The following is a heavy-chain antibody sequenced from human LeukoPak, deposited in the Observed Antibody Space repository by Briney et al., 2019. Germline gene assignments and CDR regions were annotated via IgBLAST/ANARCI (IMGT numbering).Heavy chain of an antibody. CDR2: IRYDGSNK. CDR1: GFTFSSYG. D-gene: IGHD6-13*01. Sequence: QTGGSLRLSCAASGFTFSSYGMHWVRQAPGKGLEWVAFIRYDGSNKYYADSVKGRFTISRDNSKNTLYLQMNSLRAEDTAVYYCAKCRIIAAAGLDAFDIWGQGTMVTVSS. J-gene: IGHJ3*02. V-gene: IGHV3-30*02. CDR3: AKCRIIAAAGLDAFDI.